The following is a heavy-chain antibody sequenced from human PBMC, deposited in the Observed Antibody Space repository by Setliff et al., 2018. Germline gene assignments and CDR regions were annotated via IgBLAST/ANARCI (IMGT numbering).Heavy chain of an antibody. Sequence: GGRLRLSCAASGFTFSGYYMQWVRQAPGKGLEWVSYSGSSIYYADSVKGRFTISRDNAKNSLYLQMNSLRAEDTAVYYCARSPLWFGELFFDYWGQGTLVTVSS. CDR3: ARSPLWFGELFFDY. V-gene: IGHV3-48*03. CDR2: SGSSI. J-gene: IGHJ4*02. D-gene: IGHD3-10*01. CDR1: GFTFSGYY.